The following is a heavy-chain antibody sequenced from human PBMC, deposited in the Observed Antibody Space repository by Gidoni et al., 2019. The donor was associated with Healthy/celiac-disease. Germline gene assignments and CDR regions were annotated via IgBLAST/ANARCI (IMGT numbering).Heavy chain of an antibody. V-gene: IGHV4-30-4*01. D-gene: IGHD3-10*01. CDR3: ARETLTMVGGGMDV. CDR2: IYDRGST. CDR1: GCSLISGDYY. J-gene: IGHJ6*02. Sequence: QAQLQDSGPGLVKPSPTLSLTSTVSGCSLISGDYYWSWIRQPPGKGLEWIGYIYDRGSTYYNPSLKSRVTISVDTAKNQFSLKLSSVTAADTAVYYCARETLTMVGGGMDVWGQGTTVTVSS.